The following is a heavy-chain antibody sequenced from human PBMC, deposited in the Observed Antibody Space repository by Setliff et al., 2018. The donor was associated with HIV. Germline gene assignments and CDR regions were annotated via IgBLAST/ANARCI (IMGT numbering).Heavy chain of an antibody. J-gene: IGHJ3*02. CDR3: ARPYDYVWGSYRYWDAFDI. D-gene: IGHD3-16*02. CDR1: GYSFTSYW. CDR2: IYPGDSDT. V-gene: IGHV5-51*01. Sequence: GESPKISCKGSGYSFTSYWIGWVRQMPGKGLEWMGIIYPGDSDTRYSPSFQGQVTISADKSISTAYLQWSSLKASDTAMYYCARPYDYVWGSYRYWDAFDIWGQGTMVTVSS.